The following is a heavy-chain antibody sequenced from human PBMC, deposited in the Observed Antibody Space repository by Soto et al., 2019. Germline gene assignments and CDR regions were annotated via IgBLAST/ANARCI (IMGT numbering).Heavy chain of an antibody. CDR1: GFTFSSYA. J-gene: IGHJ6*03. CDR2: ISGSGGST. CDR3: AKPNQDQSDYYYYMDV. Sequence: GGSLRLSCAASGFTFSSYAMSWVRQAPGKGLEWVSAISGSGGSTYYADSVKGRFTISRDNSKNTLYLQMNSLRAEDTAVYYCAKPNQDQSDYYYYMDVWGKGTTVTVSS. V-gene: IGHV3-23*01.